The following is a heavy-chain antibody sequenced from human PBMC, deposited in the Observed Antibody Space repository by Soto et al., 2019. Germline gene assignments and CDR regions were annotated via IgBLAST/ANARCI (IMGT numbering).Heavy chain of an antibody. J-gene: IGHJ6*02. CDR3: AREKTTVTTGSRDYYGMDV. V-gene: IGHV3-53*01. D-gene: IGHD4-17*01. CDR1: GFTVSSNY. Sequence: HPGGSLRLSCAASGFTVSSNYMSWVRQAPGKGLEWVSVIYSGGSTYYADSVKGRFTISRDNSKNTLYLQMNSLRAEDTAVYYCAREKTTVTTGSRDYYGMDVWGQGTTVTVSS. CDR2: IYSGGST.